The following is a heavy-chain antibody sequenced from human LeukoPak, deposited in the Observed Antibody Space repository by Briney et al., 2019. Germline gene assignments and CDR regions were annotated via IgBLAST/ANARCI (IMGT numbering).Heavy chain of an antibody. CDR1: RFQFSSYA. J-gene: IGHJ4*02. CDR3: AKDIEGAAAGTLNY. D-gene: IGHD6-13*01. Sequence: GGSLRLSCVASRFQFSSYAMSWVRQAPGKGLEWVSVISGSGGSTYYADSVKGRFTISRDNAKNSLYLQMNSLRAEDTALYYCAKDIEGAAAGTLNYWGQGTLVTVSS. V-gene: IGHV3-23*01. CDR2: ISGSGGST.